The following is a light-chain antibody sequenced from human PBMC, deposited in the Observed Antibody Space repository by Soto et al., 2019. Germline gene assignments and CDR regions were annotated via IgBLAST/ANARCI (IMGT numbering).Light chain of an antibody. V-gene: IGLV1-47*01. CDR2: RTD. Sequence: QSALTQPPSVSGTPGQRVSISCSGDSSTFANNYVHWYQQVPGAAPKLLMYRTDQRPSGVPERFSGSKSGTSASLTISGLRPEDEXQYYCAAYTGNWNGPVFGGGTKLTVL. CDR3: AAYTGNWNGPV. CDR1: SSTFANNY. J-gene: IGLJ2*01.